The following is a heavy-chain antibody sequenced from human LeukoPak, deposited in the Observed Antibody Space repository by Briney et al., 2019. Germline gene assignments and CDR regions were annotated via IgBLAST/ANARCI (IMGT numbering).Heavy chain of an antibody. V-gene: IGHV1-58*01. J-gene: IGHJ6*02. CDR2: IVVGSGNT. Sequence: GASVKVSCKASGFSFTSSAVQWVRLARGQRLEWVGWIVVGSGNTKYAQKLQERVTITRDMSTSTAYMELSSLRSEDTAVYYCATDRGYCDGDCLDVWGQGTTVTVSS. D-gene: IGHD2-21*02. CDR1: GFSFTSSA. CDR3: ATDRGYCDGDCLDV.